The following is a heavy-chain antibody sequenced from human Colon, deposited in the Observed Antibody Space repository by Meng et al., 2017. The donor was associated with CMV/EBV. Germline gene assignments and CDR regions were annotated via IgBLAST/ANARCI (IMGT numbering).Heavy chain of an antibody. CDR3: ARMALHWYFDL. CDR1: GDSISGRSYY. D-gene: IGHD5-24*01. V-gene: IGHV4-39*07. Sequence: QVQLQEPGPGLVKPSETLSLTCTVSGDSISGRSYYGGWIRQPPGKGLEWIASIYYTGNDYHNPSLKSRVTISIDTSNNQFSLRLTSVTAADTAVYYCARMALHWYFDLWGRGTLVTVSS. J-gene: IGHJ2*01. CDR2: IYYTGND.